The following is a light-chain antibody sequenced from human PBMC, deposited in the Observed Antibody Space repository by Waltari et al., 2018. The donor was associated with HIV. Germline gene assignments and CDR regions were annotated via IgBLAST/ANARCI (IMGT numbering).Light chain of an antibody. CDR3: SSYTGSDNLV. V-gene: IGLV2-8*01. CDR2: EVS. CDR1: SSAVGGYNH. J-gene: IGLJ2*01. Sequence: QSALTQPPSASGSPAQSVTISCTGTSSAVGGYNHVSWYQQHPGKAPKLMIYEVSKRPSGVPDRVSGSGSGNTASLTVSGLQAEDEADYYCSSYTGSDNLVFGGGTKLTVL.